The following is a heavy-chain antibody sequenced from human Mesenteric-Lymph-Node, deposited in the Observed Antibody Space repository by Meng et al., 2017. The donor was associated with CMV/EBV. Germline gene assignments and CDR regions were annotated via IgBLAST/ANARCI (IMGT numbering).Heavy chain of an antibody. Sequence: GESLKISCAASGFTFSDYYMSWIRQAPGKGLEWVSYITSGSTIYYADSVKGRFTISRDNAKNSLYLQMNSLRAEDTAVYYCARGPRPYSSSGLFDPWGQGTLVTVSS. V-gene: IGHV3-11*04. CDR1: GFTFSDYY. CDR2: ITSGSTI. D-gene: IGHD6-13*01. J-gene: IGHJ5*02. CDR3: ARGPRPYSSSGLFDP.